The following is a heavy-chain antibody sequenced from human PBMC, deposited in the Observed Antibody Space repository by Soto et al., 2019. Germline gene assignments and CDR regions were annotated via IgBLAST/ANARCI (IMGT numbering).Heavy chain of an antibody. CDR2: IYYSGST. D-gene: IGHD3-22*01. V-gene: IGHV4-59*01. CDR3: ARGWRYYDSSGYFSSFDY. Sequence: SETLSLTCTVSGGSISSYYWSWIRQPPGKGLEWIGYIYYSGSTNYNPSLKSRVTISVDTSKNQFSLKLSSVTAADTAVYYCARGWRYYDSSGYFSSFDYWGQGTLVTVSS. J-gene: IGHJ4*02. CDR1: GGSISSYY.